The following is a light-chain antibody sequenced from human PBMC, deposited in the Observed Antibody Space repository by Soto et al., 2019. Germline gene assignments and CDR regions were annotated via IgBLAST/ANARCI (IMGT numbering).Light chain of an antibody. J-gene: IGLJ1*01. V-gene: IGLV2-11*01. Sequence: QSALTQPRSVSGSPGQSVTISCTGTSSDVGAYDYVSWYQQHPGRAPKLMIYDVTRRPSGVPDRFSGSKSDNTASLTISGRKADDEAAYYCCSYAGSYTYVFGPGTKVTVL. CDR1: SSDVGAYDY. CDR2: DVT. CDR3: CSYAGSYTYV.